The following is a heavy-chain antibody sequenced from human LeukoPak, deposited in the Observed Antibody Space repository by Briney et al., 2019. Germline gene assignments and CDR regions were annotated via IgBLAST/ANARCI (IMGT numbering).Heavy chain of an antibody. CDR3: AKDEVFSSAWYFDY. D-gene: IGHD6-19*01. CDR1: GFTFSNYG. Sequence: PGGSLRLSCAASGFTFSNYGMHWVRQAPGKGLEWVAFIRSDGSIKYYTESVKGRFTISRDNSKNTLYLQMNSLRAEDTAVYYCAKDEVFSSAWYFDYWGQGTLVTVSS. J-gene: IGHJ4*02. CDR2: IRSDGSIK. V-gene: IGHV3-30*02.